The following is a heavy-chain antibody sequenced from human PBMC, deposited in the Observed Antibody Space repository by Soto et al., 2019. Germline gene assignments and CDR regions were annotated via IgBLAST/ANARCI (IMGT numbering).Heavy chain of an antibody. CDR1: GYTFTSYA. CDR3: ATAVIPGGRLLSLSNWFDP. Sequence: ASVKVSCKASGYTFTSYAMHWVRQAPGQRLEWMGWINAGNGNTKYSQKFQGRVTITRDTSASTACMELSSLRSEDTAVYYCATAVIPGGRLLSLSNWFDPWGQGTLVTVSS. V-gene: IGHV1-3*01. D-gene: IGHD2-2*01. J-gene: IGHJ5*02. CDR2: INAGNGNT.